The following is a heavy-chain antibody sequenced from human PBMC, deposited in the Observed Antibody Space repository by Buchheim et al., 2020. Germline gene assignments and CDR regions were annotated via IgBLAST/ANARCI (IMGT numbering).Heavy chain of an antibody. D-gene: IGHD2-15*01. CDR2: LIPILGTA. Sequence: QVQVVQSGAEVKKPGSSVRVSCKASGGTFSNYAISWVRQAPGQGLEWMGGLIPILGTAEYAQQFQDRIPITADESTSTVNMELSSLRSEDTAVYYCARATTPYYYYYMDIWGKGTT. J-gene: IGHJ6*03. CDR1: GGTFSNYA. CDR3: ARATTPYYYYYMDI. V-gene: IGHV1-69*01.